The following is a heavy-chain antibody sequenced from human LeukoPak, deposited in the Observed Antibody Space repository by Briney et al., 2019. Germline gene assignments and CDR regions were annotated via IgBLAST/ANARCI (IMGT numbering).Heavy chain of an antibody. J-gene: IGHJ4*02. D-gene: IGHD2-2*01. CDR2: ISSSSSTI. CDR1: GFTFSSYS. Sequence: GGSLRLSCAASGFTFSSYSMNWVRQAPGKGLEWVSYISSSSSTIYYADSVKGRFTISRDNAKNSLYLQMNSLRAEDTAVYYCAKDEGYCSSTSCLFDYWGQGTLVTVSS. V-gene: IGHV3-48*01. CDR3: AKDEGYCSSTSCLFDY.